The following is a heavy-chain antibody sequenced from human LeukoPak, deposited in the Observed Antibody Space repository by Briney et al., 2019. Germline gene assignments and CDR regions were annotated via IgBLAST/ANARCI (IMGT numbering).Heavy chain of an antibody. D-gene: IGHD1-26*01. CDR3: ARMYSGTYGGIDY. J-gene: IGHJ4*02. CDR2: IYSTGST. V-gene: IGHV4-4*07. CDR1: GGSISSHY. Sequence: SETLSLTCTVAGGSISSHYWSWIRQPPGKGLEWIGRIYSTGSTNYNPSLKSRVTMSVDTSKNQFSLKLSSVTAADTAIYYCARMYSGTYGGIDYWGQGTLVTVSS.